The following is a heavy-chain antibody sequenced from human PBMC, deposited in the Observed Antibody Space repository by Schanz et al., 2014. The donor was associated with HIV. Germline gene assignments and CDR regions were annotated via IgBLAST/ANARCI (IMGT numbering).Heavy chain of an antibody. Sequence: QVQLQQWGAGLLKPSETLSLTCAVYAGSFSGYHWSWIRQPPGKGLEWIGGINHSGTTNYNPSVKSRLPIPLATSKRQFSLRLTSVTAADTAIYYCARDNDPYYFDTSGHYDRLFDYWGQGTPVTVSS. CDR2: INHSGTT. V-gene: IGHV4-34*02. CDR1: AGSFSGYH. CDR3: ARDNDPYYFDTSGHYDRLFDY. J-gene: IGHJ4*02. D-gene: IGHD3-22*01.